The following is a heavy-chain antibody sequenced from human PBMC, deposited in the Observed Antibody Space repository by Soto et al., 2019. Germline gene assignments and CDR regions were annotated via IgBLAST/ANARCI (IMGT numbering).Heavy chain of an antibody. Sequence: ASVKVSCKASGYTFTSYGISWVRQAPGQGLEWMGWISAYNGNTNYAQKLQGRVTMTTDTSTSTAYMELRSLRSDDTAVYYCARGLTYYYNSSGYYYDYYYYGMDVWGKGTTFTVSS. D-gene: IGHD3-22*01. CDR2: ISAYNGNT. J-gene: IGHJ6*04. V-gene: IGHV1-18*01. CDR1: GYTFTSYG. CDR3: ARGLTYYYNSSGYYYDYYYYGMDV.